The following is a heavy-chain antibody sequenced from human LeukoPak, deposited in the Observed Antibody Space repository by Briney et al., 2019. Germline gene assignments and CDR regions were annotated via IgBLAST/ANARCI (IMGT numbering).Heavy chain of an antibody. CDR2: IIPIFGTA. Sequence: SVKVSCKASGGTFGSYAISWVRQAPGQGLEWMGGIIPIFGTANYAQKFQGRVTITADGSTSTAYMELSSLRSEDTAVYYCARELRNYYDSSGYYYEYVDYWGQGTLVTVSS. J-gene: IGHJ4*02. V-gene: IGHV1-69*13. CDR3: ARELRNYYDSSGYYYEYVDY. D-gene: IGHD3-22*01. CDR1: GGTFGSYA.